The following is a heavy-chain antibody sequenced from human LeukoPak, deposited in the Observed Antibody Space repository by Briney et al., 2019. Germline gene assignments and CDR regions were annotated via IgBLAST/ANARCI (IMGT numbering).Heavy chain of an antibody. CDR1: GFTFSSYG. CDR2: IWYDGSNK. J-gene: IGHJ4*02. D-gene: IGHD3-9*01. CDR3: ARDRGLRYFDSFDY. Sequence: GRSLRLSCAASGFTFSSYGMHWVRQAPGKGLEWVAVIWYDGSNKYYADSVKGRFTISRDNAKNSLYLEMNSLRAEDTAVYYCARDRGLRYFDSFDYWGQGALVTVSS. V-gene: IGHV3-33*01.